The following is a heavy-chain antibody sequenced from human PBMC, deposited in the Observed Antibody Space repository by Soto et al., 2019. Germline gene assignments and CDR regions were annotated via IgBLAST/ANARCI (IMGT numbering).Heavy chain of an antibody. CDR2: ISYDGSNK. D-gene: IGHD6-19*01. CDR3: AKSDSSGSTDY. J-gene: IGHJ4*02. Sequence: GGSLRLSCAASGFTFSSYGMHWVRQAPGKGLEWVAVISYDGSNKYYADSVKGRFTISRDNSKNTLYLQMNSLRAEDTAVYYCAKSDSSGSTDYWGQGTLVTVSS. V-gene: IGHV3-30*18. CDR1: GFTFSSYG.